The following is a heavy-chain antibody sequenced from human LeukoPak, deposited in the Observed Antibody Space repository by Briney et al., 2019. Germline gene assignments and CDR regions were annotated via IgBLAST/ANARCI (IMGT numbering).Heavy chain of an antibody. V-gene: IGHV4-34*01. CDR3: ARVFITMVRGVITHYYYYGMDV. Sequence: SETLSLTCAVYGGSFSGYYWSWIRQPPGKGLEWIGEINHSGSTNYNPSLKSRVTISVDTSKNQFSLKLSSVTAADTAVYYCARVFITMVRGVITHYYYYGMDVWGQGATVTVSS. CDR1: GGSFSGYY. J-gene: IGHJ6*02. D-gene: IGHD3-10*01. CDR2: INHSGST.